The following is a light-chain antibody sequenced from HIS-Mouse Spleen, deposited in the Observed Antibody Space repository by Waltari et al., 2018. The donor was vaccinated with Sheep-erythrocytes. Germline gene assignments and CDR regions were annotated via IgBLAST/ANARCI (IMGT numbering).Light chain of an antibody. CDR1: SSDVGGYNS. Sequence: QSALTQPASVSGSPGQSITISCTGTSSDVGGYNSVPWYQQHPGKAPKLMIYEVSNRPSGVSNRFSGSKSGNTASLTISGLQAEDEADYYCCSYAGSSTPWVFGGGTKLTVL. V-gene: IGLV2-14*01. CDR2: EVS. CDR3: CSYAGSSTPWV. J-gene: IGLJ3*02.